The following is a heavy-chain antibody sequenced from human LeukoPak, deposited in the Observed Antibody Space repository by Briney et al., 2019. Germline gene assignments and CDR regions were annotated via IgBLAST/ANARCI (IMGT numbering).Heavy chain of an antibody. CDR1: GYTFSAYY. CDR2: INLKSGGT. J-gene: IGHJ4*02. D-gene: IGHD2-15*01. V-gene: IGHV1-2*02. CDR3: ARAAWGELPDFDY. Sequence: ASVKVSCKASGYTFSAYYIQWVRQAPGQGLEWMGWINLKSGGTNYAQKFQVRVTMTRDTSISTAYMELSRLRSDDTAVYYCARAAWGELPDFDYWGQGTLVTVSS.